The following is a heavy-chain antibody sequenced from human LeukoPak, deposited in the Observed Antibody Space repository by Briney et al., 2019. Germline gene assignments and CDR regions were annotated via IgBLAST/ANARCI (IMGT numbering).Heavy chain of an antibody. CDR3: AREKYNYGDNDAFDI. CDR2: IYYSGST. D-gene: IGHD4-17*01. Sequence: PSETLSLTCTVSGGSVSSSSYYWGWIRQPPGKGLEWIGSIYYSGSTYYNPSLKSRVTISVDTSKNQFSLKLSSVTAADTAVYYCAREKYNYGDNDAFDIWGQGTMVTVSS. CDR1: GGSVSSSSYY. J-gene: IGHJ3*02. V-gene: IGHV4-39*07.